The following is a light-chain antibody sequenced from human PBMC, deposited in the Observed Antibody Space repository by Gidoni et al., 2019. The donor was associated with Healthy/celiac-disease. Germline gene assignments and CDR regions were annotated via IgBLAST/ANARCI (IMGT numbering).Light chain of an antibody. CDR2: EVS. CDR1: SSDVGGYNY. Sequence: QSALTQPASVSGSPGQSITISCTGTSSDVGGYNYVSWYQQHPGKAPKLMIYEVSNRPSGVSNRFSGSKSGNTASRTISGLQAEDEADYYCSSYTRSSTLDVVFGGGTKLTVL. V-gene: IGLV2-14*01. J-gene: IGLJ2*01. CDR3: SSYTRSSTLDVV.